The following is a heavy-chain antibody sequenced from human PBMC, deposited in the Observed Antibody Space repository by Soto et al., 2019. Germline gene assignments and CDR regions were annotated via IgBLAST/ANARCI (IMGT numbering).Heavy chain of an antibody. CDR3: AREHSTYLYYYYGMDV. D-gene: IGHD4-4*01. CDR2: ISSSSSTI. CDR1: GFTFSSYS. V-gene: IGHV3-48*02. J-gene: IGHJ6*02. Sequence: GGSLRLSCAASGFTFSSYSMNWVRQAPGKGLEWVSYISSSSSTIYYADSVKGRFTISRDNAKNSLYLQMNSLRDEDTAVYFCAREHSTYLYYYYGMDVWGQGTTVTVSS.